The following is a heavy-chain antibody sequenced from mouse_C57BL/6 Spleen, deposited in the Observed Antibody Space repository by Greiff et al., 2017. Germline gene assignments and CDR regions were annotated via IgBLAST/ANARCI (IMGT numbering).Heavy chain of an antibody. V-gene: IGHV1-15*01. CDR2: IDPETGGT. CDR3: TNYYGSSYGAMDY. D-gene: IGHD1-1*01. Sequence: VKVVESGAELVRPGASVTLSCKASGYTFTDYEMHWVKQTPVHGLEWIGAIDPETGGTAYNQKFKGKAILTADKSSSTAYMELRSLTSEDSAVYYCTNYYGSSYGAMDYWGQGTSVTVSS. CDR1: GYTFTDYE. J-gene: IGHJ4*01.